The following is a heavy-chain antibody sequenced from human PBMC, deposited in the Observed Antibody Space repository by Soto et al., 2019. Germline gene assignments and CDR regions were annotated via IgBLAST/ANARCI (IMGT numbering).Heavy chain of an antibody. CDR1: GYSFTSYW. CDR3: ARDKRDLRFLEWSYYFDY. J-gene: IGHJ4*02. CDR2: IYPGDSNT. D-gene: IGHD3-3*01. Sequence: PGESLKISCKGSGYSFTSYWIGWVRQMPVKGLEWMGIIYPGDSNTRYSPSLQGQVTISVDKSISTAYLQWSSLKVTDTAMYYCARDKRDLRFLEWSYYFDYWGQGTLVTVSS. V-gene: IGHV5-51*01.